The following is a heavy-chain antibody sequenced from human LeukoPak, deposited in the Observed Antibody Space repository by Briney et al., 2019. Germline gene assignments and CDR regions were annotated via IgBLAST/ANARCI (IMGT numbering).Heavy chain of an antibody. CDR3: AKGAVPVAIRLFFDY. V-gene: IGHV3-9*01. CDR1: GFTFDDYA. Sequence: PGRSLRLSCAASGFTFDDYAMHWVRQPPGKGLEWVSGINWNSGSIGYADSVKGRFTISRDNAKNSLYLQVNSLRAEDTALYYCAKGAVPVAIRLFFDYWGLGTLVTVSS. CDR2: INWNSGSI. J-gene: IGHJ4*02. D-gene: IGHD2-2*02.